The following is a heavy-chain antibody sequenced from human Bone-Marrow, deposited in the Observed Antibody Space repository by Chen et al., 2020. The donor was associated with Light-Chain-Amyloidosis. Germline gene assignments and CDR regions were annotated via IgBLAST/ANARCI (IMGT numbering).Heavy chain of an antibody. CDR3: ATLDTYGYYFDS. J-gene: IGHJ4*02. V-gene: IGHV3-53*02. Sequence: EVQLVEIGGGLIQPGGSLRLSCAVSGFTVTGNYMGWVRQAPGKGLEWVSVIYSGGFTYYADSVEGRFTISRDHSKNTLFLQMNSLRAEDTAVYYCATLDTYGYYFDSWGQGTLVTVSS. CDR2: IYSGGFT. CDR1: GFTVTGNY. D-gene: IGHD3-10*01.